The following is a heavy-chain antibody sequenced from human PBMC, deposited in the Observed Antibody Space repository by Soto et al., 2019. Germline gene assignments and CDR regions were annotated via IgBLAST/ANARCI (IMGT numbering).Heavy chain of an antibody. Sequence: PSETLSLTCTVSGGSVSSGSYYWSWIRQPPGKGLEWMGDIYYSGSTNYNPSLKSRVTISVDTSKNQFSLKLSSVTAADTAVYYCARTHPRTRAQFDYWGQVTLVIV. V-gene: IGHV4-61*01. D-gene: IGHD4-17*01. J-gene: IGHJ4*02. CDR3: ARTHPRTRAQFDY. CDR1: GGSVSSGSYY. CDR2: IYYSGST.